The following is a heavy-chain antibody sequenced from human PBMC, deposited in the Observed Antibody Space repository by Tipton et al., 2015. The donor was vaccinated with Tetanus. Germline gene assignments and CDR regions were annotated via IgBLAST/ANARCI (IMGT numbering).Heavy chain of an antibody. CDR3: ARANYEFPKKGPFDS. Sequence: TLSLTCSVTGGSLRGGDYHWSWIRQPPGKGLEWLAYVSSSGRTNSNYDLKSRITTSHDTSKNQFFLRLTSVTSADTAVYYCARANYEFPKKGPFDSWGQGSLVIVSS. J-gene: IGHJ4*02. CDR1: GGSLRGGDYH. D-gene: IGHD3-3*01. V-gene: IGHV4-61*08. CDR2: VSSSGRT.